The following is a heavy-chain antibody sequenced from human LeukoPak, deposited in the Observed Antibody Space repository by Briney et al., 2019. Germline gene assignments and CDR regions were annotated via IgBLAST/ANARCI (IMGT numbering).Heavy chain of an antibody. CDR2: IYTSEST. V-gene: IGHV4-4*07. J-gene: IGHJ5*02. CDR1: GGSISSYY. CDR3: ARLQWELPPDNWFDP. D-gene: IGHD1-26*01. Sequence: SETLSLTCTVSGGSISSYYWSWIRQPAGKGLEWIGRIYTSESTNYNPSLKSRVTMSVDTSKNQFSLKLSSVTAADTAVYYCARLQWELPPDNWFDPWGHGTLVTVSS.